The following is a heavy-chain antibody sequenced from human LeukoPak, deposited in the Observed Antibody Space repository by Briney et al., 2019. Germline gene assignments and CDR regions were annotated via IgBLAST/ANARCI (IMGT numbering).Heavy chain of an antibody. V-gene: IGHV3-9*01. D-gene: IGHD2-2*01. J-gene: IGHJ4*02. CDR2: ISWNSGSI. Sequence: GRSLRLSCAASGFTFDDYAMHWVRQAPGKGLEWVSGISWNSGSIGYADSVKGRFTISRDNAKNSLYLQMNSLRAEDTALYYCAKDIRWRAYCGSTSCYRGLDYWGQGTLVTVSS. CDR1: GFTFDDYA. CDR3: AKDIRWRAYCGSTSCYRGLDY.